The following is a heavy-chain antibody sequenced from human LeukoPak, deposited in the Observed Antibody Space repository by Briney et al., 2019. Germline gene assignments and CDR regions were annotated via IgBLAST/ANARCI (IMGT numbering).Heavy chain of an antibody. CDR3: ARGPYGGLPFRYYGMDV. CDR1: GGSFSGYY. CDR2: INHSGST. J-gene: IGHJ6*02. D-gene: IGHD4-23*01. Sequence: PSETLSLTCAVYGGSFSGYYWSWIRQPPGKGLEWIGEINHSGSTNYNPSLKSRVTISVDTSKNQFSLKLSSVTAADTAVYYCARGPYGGLPFRYYGMDVWGQGTTVTVSS. V-gene: IGHV4-34*01.